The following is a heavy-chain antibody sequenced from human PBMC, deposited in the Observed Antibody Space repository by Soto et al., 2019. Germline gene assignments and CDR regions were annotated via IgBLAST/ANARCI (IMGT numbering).Heavy chain of an antibody. CDR2: IKQDGSDI. CDR3: ARAPLGVAAY. V-gene: IGHV3-7*03. J-gene: IGHJ4*02. CDR1: GFTFSSYW. D-gene: IGHD3-10*01. Sequence: EVQLVESGGGLVQPGGSLRLSCAASGFTFSSYWVSWARQAPGKGLEWVANIKQDGSDISYVDSVKGRFTISRDDAKNSLYLQMNSLRVEDTAVYYCARAPLGVAAYWGQGTLVTVSA.